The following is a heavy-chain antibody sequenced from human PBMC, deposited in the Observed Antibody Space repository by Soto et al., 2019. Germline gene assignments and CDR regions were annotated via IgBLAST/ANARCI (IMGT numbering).Heavy chain of an antibody. CDR2: IVVGSGNT. V-gene: IGHV1-58*02. D-gene: IGHD6-25*01. J-gene: IGHJ6*02. Sequence: SVKVSCKASGYTFTSSAMQWVRQARGQRLEWIGWIVVGSGNTNYAQKFQERVTITRDMSTSTAYMELSSLRSEDTAVYYCAALEVGYLFMDVWGQGTTVTVSS. CDR1: GYTFTSSA. CDR3: AALEVGYLFMDV.